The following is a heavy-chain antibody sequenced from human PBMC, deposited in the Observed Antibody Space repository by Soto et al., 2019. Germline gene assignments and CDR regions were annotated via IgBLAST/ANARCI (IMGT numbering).Heavy chain of an antibody. D-gene: IGHD6-25*01. CDR2: ISGSGGDT. J-gene: IGHJ4*02. V-gene: IGHV3-23*01. Sequence: EVQLLESGGGLVQPGGSLRLSCAASGFTFSNRAMSWVRQAPGKGLEWVSTISGSGGDTHYADSVKGRFTISRDNSNNTLYLKINSLRADDTAVYYCAKDLPRALVAAGKFDCWGQGTLVTVSS. CDR1: GFTFSNRA. CDR3: AKDLPRALVAAGKFDC.